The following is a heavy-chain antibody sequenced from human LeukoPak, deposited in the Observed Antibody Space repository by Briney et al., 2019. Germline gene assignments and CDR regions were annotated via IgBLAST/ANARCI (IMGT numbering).Heavy chain of an antibody. Sequence: PSETLSLTCTVSGASISDFNYYWGWIRQPPGRGLQWIGSVSDSGATYLNPSLKSRITISVDASKNHFSLQLRSVTAADTSLYFCARHSVAFCSAPDCLASYYMDVWGKGTMVTVSS. CDR3: ARHSVAFCSAPDCLASYYMDV. CDR2: VSDSGAT. V-gene: IGHV4-39*01. D-gene: IGHD2-21*02. J-gene: IGHJ6*03. CDR1: GASISDFNYY.